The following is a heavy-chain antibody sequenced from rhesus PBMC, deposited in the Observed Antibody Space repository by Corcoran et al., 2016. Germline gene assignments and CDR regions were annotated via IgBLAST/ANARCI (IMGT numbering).Heavy chain of an antibody. CDR2: FLGSGTKT. CDR3: ARGGITGTGLGFDY. V-gene: IGHV4-169*01. J-gene: IGHJ4*01. Sequence: QLQLQESGPGLAKPSETLSLTCAVSGGSVSSTYWSWIHQAPGKGLEWIGYFLGSGTKTNNTPAPKRRGTLSVDTSKNQVSLRLSSVTAADTAVYYCARGGITGTGLGFDYWGQGVLVTISS. D-gene: IGHD1-7*02. CDR1: GGSVSSTY.